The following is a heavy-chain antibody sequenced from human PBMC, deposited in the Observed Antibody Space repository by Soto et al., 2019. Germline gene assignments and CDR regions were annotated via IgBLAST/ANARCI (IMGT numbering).Heavy chain of an antibody. J-gene: IGHJ4*02. D-gene: IGHD1-26*01. CDR3: ARGVSAGVDY. CDR2: MQPSTGRT. V-gene: IGHV1-8*01. Sequence: QVQLVQSGAEVREPGASVKVSCKASGYSFTSLDINWVRQTAGQGLEWMGWMQPSTGRTGYAQKFQGRVTMTRDTPINTAYIELTTLTSDDTAFYYCARGVSAGVDYWGQGTLVTVSS. CDR1: GYSFTSLD.